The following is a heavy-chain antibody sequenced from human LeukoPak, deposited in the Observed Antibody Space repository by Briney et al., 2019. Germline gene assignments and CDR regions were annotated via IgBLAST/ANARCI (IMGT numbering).Heavy chain of an antibody. CDR3: AKDAKPYYYDSSGYYYAGAFDI. V-gene: IGHV3-23*01. Sequence: GGSLRLSWAASGXTFSSYAMSWVRQAPGKGLEWVSAISGSGGSTYYAVSVKGRFTISRDKSKNTLHLQMNSLRAEDTAVYYCAKDAKPYYYDSSGYYYAGAFDIWGQGTMVTVSS. CDR2: ISGSGGST. D-gene: IGHD3-22*01. J-gene: IGHJ3*02. CDR1: GXTFSSYA.